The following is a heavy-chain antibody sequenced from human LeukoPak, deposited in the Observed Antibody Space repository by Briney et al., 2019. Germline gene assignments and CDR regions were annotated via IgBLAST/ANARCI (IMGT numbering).Heavy chain of an antibody. J-gene: IGHJ4*02. CDR2: ISGSGNGGSI. Sequence: PGGSLRLSCSASGFVFSIYTMYWVRQAPGEGPEHVSTISGSGNGGSIYYADSVKGRFTISRDNTKGSLFLQLNSLRAEDTAVYYCARDLGYCTNGVCHTRFDYWGQGTLVAVSS. CDR3: ARDLGYCTNGVCHTRFDY. CDR1: GFVFSIYT. V-gene: IGHV3-64*04. D-gene: IGHD2-8*01.